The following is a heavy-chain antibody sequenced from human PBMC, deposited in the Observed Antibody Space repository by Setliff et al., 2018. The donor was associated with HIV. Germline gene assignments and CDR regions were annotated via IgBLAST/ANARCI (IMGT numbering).Heavy chain of an antibody. Sequence: ASVKVSCKASGGSFTSYTFSWVRQAPGQGLEWMGRIIPIVTIAHYAEQFVGRVTITADKSTSTTYMEVSSLRSEDTVVYYCARERPGDHYESTGYQLADWFDPWGQGTLVTSPQ. J-gene: IGHJ5*02. D-gene: IGHD3-22*01. CDR2: IIPIVTIA. CDR1: GGSFTSYT. V-gene: IGHV1-69*04. CDR3: ARERPGDHYESTGYQLADWFDP.